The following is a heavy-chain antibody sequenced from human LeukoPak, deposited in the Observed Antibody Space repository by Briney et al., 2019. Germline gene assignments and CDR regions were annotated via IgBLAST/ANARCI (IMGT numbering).Heavy chain of an antibody. CDR2: IYTSGST. J-gene: IGHJ4*02. CDR3: ARDRGSHAGY. CDR1: GGSISSGSYY. Sequence: SETLSLTCTVSGGSISSGSYYWSWIRQPAGKGLEWIGRIYTSGSTNYNPSLKSRVTISVDTSKNQFSLKLSSVTAADTAVYYCARDRGSHAGYWGQGTLVTVSS. D-gene: IGHD1-26*01. V-gene: IGHV4-61*02.